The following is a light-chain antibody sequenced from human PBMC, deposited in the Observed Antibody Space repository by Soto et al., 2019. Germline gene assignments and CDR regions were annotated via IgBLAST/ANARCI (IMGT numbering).Light chain of an antibody. V-gene: IGKV3-20*01. CDR1: QSVSSSY. CDR2: GAS. J-gene: IGKJ3*01. CDR3: QQYGSSPLCT. Sequence: EIVLTQSPGTLSLSPGERATLSCRASQSVSSSYLAWYQQKPGQAPRLLIYGASSRATGIPDRFSGSGSGTDFTLTISSLEPEDFAVYYCQQYGSSPLCTFGPGTKVDIK.